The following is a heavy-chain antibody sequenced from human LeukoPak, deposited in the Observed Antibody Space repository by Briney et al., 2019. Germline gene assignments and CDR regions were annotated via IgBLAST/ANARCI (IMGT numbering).Heavy chain of an antibody. D-gene: IGHD2-21*01. CDR3: ARLWVGIGSDY. V-gene: IGHV4-4*07. J-gene: IGHJ4*02. CDR2: VHSSGAT. Sequence: SETLSLTCTVSGGSISYYYWNWIRQPAGKGLEWIGRVHSSGATVYSPSLKSRVTISVDQSENQFSLNLTSVTAADTAVYYCARLWVGIGSDYWGQGTLVTVSS. CDR1: GGSISYYY.